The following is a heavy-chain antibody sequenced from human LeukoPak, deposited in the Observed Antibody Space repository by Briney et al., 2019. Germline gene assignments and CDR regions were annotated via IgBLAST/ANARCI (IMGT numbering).Heavy chain of an antibody. V-gene: IGHV3-48*03. Sequence: GGSLRPSCAASGFTFSSYEMNWVRQAPGKGLEWVSYISSSGSTIYYADSVKGRFTISRDNAKNSLYLEMNSLRAEDTAVYYCARDWAGAAETPSYYYYYYGMDVWGQGTTVTVSS. D-gene: IGHD6-13*01. CDR3: ARDWAGAAETPSYYYYYYGMDV. J-gene: IGHJ6*02. CDR1: GFTFSSYE. CDR2: ISSSGSTI.